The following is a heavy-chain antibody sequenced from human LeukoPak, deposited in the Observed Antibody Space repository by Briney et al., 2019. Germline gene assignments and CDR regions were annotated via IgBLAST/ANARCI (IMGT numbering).Heavy chain of an antibody. CDR2: ISGSGGST. Sequence: PGGSLRLSCAASGFTFRTYWMTWVRQAPGKELEWVSAISGSGGSTYYADSVKGRFTISRDNAKNSLYLQMNSLRAEDTAVYYCARSVFHGYNWFDPWGQGTLVTVSS. J-gene: IGHJ5*02. CDR1: GFTFRTYW. CDR3: ARSVFHGYNWFDP. V-gene: IGHV3-23*01. D-gene: IGHD2-21*01.